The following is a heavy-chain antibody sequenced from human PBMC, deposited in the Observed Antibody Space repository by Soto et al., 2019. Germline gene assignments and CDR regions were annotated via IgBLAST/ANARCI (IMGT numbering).Heavy chain of an antibody. D-gene: IGHD3-9*01. Sequence: GGSLRLSCAASGFTFSSYGMHWVRQAPGKGLEWVAVIWYDGSNKYYADSVKGRFTISRDNSKNTLYLQMNSLRAEDTAVYYCARVPGITTLADYWGQGTLVTVSS. CDR1: GFTFSSYG. CDR3: ARVPGITTLADY. CDR2: IWYDGSNK. J-gene: IGHJ4*02. V-gene: IGHV3-33*01.